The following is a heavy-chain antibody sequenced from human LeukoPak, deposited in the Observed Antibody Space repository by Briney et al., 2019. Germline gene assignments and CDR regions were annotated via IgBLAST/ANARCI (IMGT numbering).Heavy chain of an antibody. J-gene: IGHJ5*02. CDR2: INTNTGNP. V-gene: IGHV7-4-1*02. CDR1: GNTFTGNY. Sequence: GASVKVSCKASGNTFTGNYMHWVRQAPGQGLEWMGWINTNTGNPTYAQGFTGRFVFSLDTSVSTAYLQISSLKAEDTAVYYCAREGRPLFDPWGQGTLVTVSS. CDR3: AREGRPLFDP.